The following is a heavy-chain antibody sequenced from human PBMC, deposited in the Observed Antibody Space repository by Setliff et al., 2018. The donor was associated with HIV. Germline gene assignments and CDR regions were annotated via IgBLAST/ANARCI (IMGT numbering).Heavy chain of an antibody. CDR3: GRVSGTWPAYYFDF. J-gene: IGHJ4*02. V-gene: IGHV3-30*02. CDR1: GFTFSTYS. Sequence: PGESLRLSCAASGFTFSTYSMSWVRQAPGKGLECVTFVRHDGGDKYYADSVKGRFTVSKDNSKKTLYLQMNSLRVEDTAVYYCGRVSGTWPAYYFDFWGQGTLVTVSS. CDR2: VRHDGGDK. D-gene: IGHD3-3*01.